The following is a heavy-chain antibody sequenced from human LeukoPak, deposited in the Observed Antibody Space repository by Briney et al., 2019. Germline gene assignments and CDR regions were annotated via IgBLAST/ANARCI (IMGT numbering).Heavy chain of an antibody. CDR3: ATDKMSYYYDSSGSRPLDY. CDR1: GFTFSSYA. V-gene: IGHV3-30*04. Sequence: GGSLRLSCAASGFTFSSYAMHWVRQAPGKGLEWVAVISYDGSNKYYADSVKGRFTLSRDNSKNTLYLQMNSLRSEDTAVYYCATDKMSYYYDSSGSRPLDYWGQGTLVTVSS. D-gene: IGHD3-22*01. J-gene: IGHJ4*02. CDR2: ISYDGSNK.